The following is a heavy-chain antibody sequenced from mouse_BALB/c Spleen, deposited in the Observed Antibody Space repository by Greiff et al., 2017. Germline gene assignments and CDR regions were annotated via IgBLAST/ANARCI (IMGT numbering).Heavy chain of an antibody. J-gene: IGHJ4*01. CDR3: TRYYYAMDY. Sequence: QVQLMESGAELVRPGYSVKISCTVSGYAFSSYWMNWVKQRPGQGLEWIGQIYAGDGDTNYYGKFKGKATLTADKSSSTAYMLLSSLTSEDSAVYVCTRYYYAMDYWGQGTSVTVSS. CDR1: GYAFSSYW. CDR2: IYAGDGDT. V-gene: IGHV1-80*01.